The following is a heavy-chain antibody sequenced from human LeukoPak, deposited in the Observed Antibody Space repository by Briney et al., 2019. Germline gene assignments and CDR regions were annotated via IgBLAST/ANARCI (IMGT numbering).Heavy chain of an antibody. D-gene: IGHD2-15*01. CDR2: IYYSGST. J-gene: IGHJ4*02. Sequence: PSETLSLTCTVSGGSISSYYWSWIRQPPGKGLEWIGYIYYSGSTNYNPSLKSRVTTSVDTSKNQFSLKLSSVTAADTAVYYCARGNCSGGSCYSGYWGQGTLVTVSS. CDR3: ARGNCSGGSCYSGY. V-gene: IGHV4-59*01. CDR1: GGSISSYY.